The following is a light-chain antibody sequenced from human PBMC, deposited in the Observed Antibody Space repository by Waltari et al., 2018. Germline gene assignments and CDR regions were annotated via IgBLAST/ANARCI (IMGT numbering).Light chain of an antibody. Sequence: DIQMTQSPSLLSASVGDRVTITCRARQSISNWLAWYQQKPGKAPKLLIFKTSSLESGVPSRFSGRGSGTDFTLTISSLQPEDYATYYCQQYYSYPRTFGQGTKVEIK. CDR3: QQYYSYPRT. J-gene: IGKJ1*01. CDR1: QSISNW. V-gene: IGKV1-5*03. CDR2: KTS.